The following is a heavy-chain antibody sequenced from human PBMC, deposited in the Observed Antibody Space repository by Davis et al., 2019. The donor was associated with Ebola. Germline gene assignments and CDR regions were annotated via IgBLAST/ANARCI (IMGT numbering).Heavy chain of an antibody. Sequence: PSETLSLTCAISASSISSTAHSWSCIRPPPGRGLVCVCCVYRGLSTNYNPSLRRRVTLSLDTSKNQFSLILGSVTAADTAVYYWAGARFSGSYNDGFEIWGKGTMVTVSS. V-gene: IGHV4-30-2*01. J-gene: IGHJ3*02. D-gene: IGHD1-26*01. CDR3: AGARFSGSYNDGFEI. CDR2: VYRGLST. CDR1: ASSISSTAHS.